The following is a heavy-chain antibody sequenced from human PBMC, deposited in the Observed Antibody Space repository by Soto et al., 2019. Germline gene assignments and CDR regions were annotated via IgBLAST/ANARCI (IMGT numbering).Heavy chain of an antibody. CDR2: TIPLFSTS. J-gene: IGHJ6*02. D-gene: IGHD2-15*01. V-gene: IGHV1-69*06. CDR3: ARGGGRPYYYYGMDV. Sequence: EQLVQSGPEVKKPGSSVTVSCKASAGTFNNYAICWVRQAPGQGLEWMGGTIPLFSTSSYAQKFQGRVTITADKSTSTVYMETRNLKSEDTALYYCARGGGRPYYYYGMDVWGQGTTVTVS. CDR1: AGTFNNYA.